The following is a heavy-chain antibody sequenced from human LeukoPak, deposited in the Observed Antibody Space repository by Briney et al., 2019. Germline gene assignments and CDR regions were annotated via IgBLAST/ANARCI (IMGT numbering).Heavy chain of an antibody. V-gene: IGHV5-10-1*01. D-gene: IGHD2-8*01. CDR3: ARHQLLGPCFKGVCSDAFDI. CDR1: GYRFTSYW. J-gene: IGHJ3*02. CDR2: IDPSDSYT. Sequence: GESLQISCQGSGYRFTSYWISWVRRMPGKGLEGMERIDPSDSYTNYSPSFQGHLTISADKSISTAYLQWSSLKASDTAMYYCARHQLLGPCFKGVCSDAFDIWGQGTMVTVSS.